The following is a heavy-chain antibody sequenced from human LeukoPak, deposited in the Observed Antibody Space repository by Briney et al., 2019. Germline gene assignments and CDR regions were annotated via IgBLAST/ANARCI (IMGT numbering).Heavy chain of an antibody. CDR2: ITGGGGAT. J-gene: IGHJ4*02. CDR3: ARGDHFDY. V-gene: IGHV3-23*01. Sequence: GGSLRLSCAASGFTFSDYTMNWVRQAPGKGLEWVSTITGGGGATHYVDSVKGRFTISRDNSKNTLYLQMNSLRAEDTAVYYCARGDHFDYWGQGTLVTVSS. CDR1: GFTFSDYT.